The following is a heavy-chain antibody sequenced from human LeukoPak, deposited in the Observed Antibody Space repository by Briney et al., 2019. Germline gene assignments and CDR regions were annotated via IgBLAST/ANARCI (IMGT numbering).Heavy chain of an antibody. D-gene: IGHD2-2*01. J-gene: IGHJ6*03. CDR2: IIPIFGTA. Sequence: ASVKVSCKASGGTFSSYAISWVRQAPGQGLEWMGGIIPIFGTANYAQKFQGRVTITADESTSTAYMELSSLRSEDTAVYYCARAGDCSSTSCKYYYYMDVRGKGTTVTVSS. CDR3: ARAGDCSSTSCKYYYYMDV. CDR1: GGTFSSYA. V-gene: IGHV1-69*13.